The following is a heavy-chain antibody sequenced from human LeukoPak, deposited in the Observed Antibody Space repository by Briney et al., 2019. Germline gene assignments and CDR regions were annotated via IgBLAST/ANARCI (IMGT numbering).Heavy chain of an antibody. CDR2: IYTSGST. J-gene: IGHJ4*02. CDR3: AREVLIKGFDY. CDR1: GGAISSGSYY. V-gene: IGHV4-61*02. D-gene: IGHD3-22*01. Sequence: SQTLSLTCTVSGGAISSGSYYWSWIRQPAGKGLEWIGRIYTSGSTNYNPSLKSRVTMSVDTSKNQFSLKLSSVTAADTAVYSCAREVLIKGFDYWGQGTLVTVSS.